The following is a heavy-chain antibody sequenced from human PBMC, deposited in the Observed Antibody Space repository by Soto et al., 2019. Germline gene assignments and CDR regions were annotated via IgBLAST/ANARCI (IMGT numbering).Heavy chain of an antibody. CDR2: IWYDGSNK. D-gene: IGHD3-22*01. V-gene: IGHV3-33*01. Sequence: QVQLVESGGGVVQPGRSLRLSCAASGFTFSSYGMHWVRQAPGKGLEWVAVIWYDGSNKYYADSVKGRFTISRDNSKNTLYLQMNSLRAEDMAVYYCARDQGEYDSSGSLDYWGQGTLVTVSS. CDR3: ARDQGEYDSSGSLDY. J-gene: IGHJ4*02. CDR1: GFTFSSYG.